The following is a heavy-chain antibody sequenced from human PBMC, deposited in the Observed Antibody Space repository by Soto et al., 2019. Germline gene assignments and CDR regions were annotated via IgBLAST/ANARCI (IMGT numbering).Heavy chain of an antibody. D-gene: IGHD6-6*01. CDR1: GFTFSSYG. Sequence: PGGSLRLSCAASGFTFSSYGMHWVRQAPGKGLEWVAVIWYDGSNKYYADSVKGRFTISRDNSKNTLYLQMNSLRAEDTAVYYCARDRAARFIFDYWGQGTLVTVSS. CDR2: IWYDGSNK. CDR3: ARDRAARFIFDY. J-gene: IGHJ4*02. V-gene: IGHV3-33*01.